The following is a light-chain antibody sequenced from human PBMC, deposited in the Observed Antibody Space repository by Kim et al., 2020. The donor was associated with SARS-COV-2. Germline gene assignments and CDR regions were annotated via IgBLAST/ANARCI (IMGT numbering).Light chain of an antibody. V-gene: IGKV3-15*01. CDR1: QSVSSN. CDR3: QQYNNWPPLT. Sequence: SRRKSASLSCRASQSVSSNLAWYQQRPGQAPRLLIYGASTRATGIPARFSGSGSGTEFTLTISSLQSEDFAVYYCQQYNNWPPLTFGGGTKVDIK. CDR2: GAS. J-gene: IGKJ4*01.